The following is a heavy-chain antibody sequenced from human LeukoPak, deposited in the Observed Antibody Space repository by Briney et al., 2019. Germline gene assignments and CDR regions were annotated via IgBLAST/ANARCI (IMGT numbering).Heavy chain of an antibody. CDR3: ARSLSTAGIAY. D-gene: IGHD2-2*01. CDR1: GYSISSGRY. V-gene: IGHV4-38-2*01. CDR2: VFHSGTT. Sequence: PWEPLSLTCAVSGYSISSGRYWGWIRQPPGNGLEWIGSVFHSGTTYYNPSLKSRVTISVDTSKNQFSLNLRSVTAADTAVYYCARSLSTAGIAYWRQGTLVTVSS. J-gene: IGHJ4*02.